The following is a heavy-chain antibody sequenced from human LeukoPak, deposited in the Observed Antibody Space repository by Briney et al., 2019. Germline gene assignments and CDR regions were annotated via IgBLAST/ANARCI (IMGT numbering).Heavy chain of an antibody. CDR3: ARHEYSGSYYGLSWFDP. CDR2: IYYSGST. V-gene: IGHV4-39*01. CDR1: GGSISSSGYY. Sequence: SETLSLTCTVSGGSISSSGYYWGWIRQPPGKGLEWIASIYYSGSTYYNPSLKSRVTISVDTSKNQLSLNLSSLTAADTAVYYCARHEYSGSYYGLSWFDPWGQGTLVTVSS. J-gene: IGHJ5*02. D-gene: IGHD1-26*01.